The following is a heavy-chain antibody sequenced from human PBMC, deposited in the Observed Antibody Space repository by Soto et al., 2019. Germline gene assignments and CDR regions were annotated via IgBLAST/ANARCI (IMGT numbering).Heavy chain of an antibody. Sequence: PGGSLRLSCAASGFTFSSYEMNWVRQAPWKGLEWVSYISSSGSTIYYADSVKGRFTISRDNAKNSLYLQMNSLRAEDTAVYYCAREGVVVVAATRGMDVWGQGTTVTVSS. CDR3: AREGVVVVAATRGMDV. J-gene: IGHJ6*02. CDR2: ISSSGSTI. D-gene: IGHD2-15*01. V-gene: IGHV3-48*03. CDR1: GFTFSSYE.